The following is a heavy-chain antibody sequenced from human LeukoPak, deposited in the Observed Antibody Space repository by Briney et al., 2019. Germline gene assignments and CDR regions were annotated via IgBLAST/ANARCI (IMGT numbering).Heavy chain of an antibody. CDR2: IWYDGSNK. CDR1: GFTFSSYG. V-gene: IGHV3-33*01. D-gene: IGHD2/OR15-2a*01. Sequence: PGRSLRLSCAASGFTFSSYGMHWVRQAPGKGLEWVAVIWYDGSNKYYADSVKGRFTISRDNSKNTLYLQMNSLRAEDTAVYYCAREPRTFYRRLYYFDYWGQGTLVTVPS. J-gene: IGHJ4*02. CDR3: AREPRTFYRRLYYFDY.